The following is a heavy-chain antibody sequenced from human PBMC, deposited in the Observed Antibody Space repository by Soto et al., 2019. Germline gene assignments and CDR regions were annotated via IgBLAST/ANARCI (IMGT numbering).Heavy chain of an antibody. Sequence: PGGSLRLSCAASGFTFSSYWMSWVRQAPGKGLEWVANIKQDGSEKYYVDSVKGRFTISRDNAKNSLYLQMNSLRAEDTAVYYCARDLRTKDFWSGYFPPHGAFGSWGQGTMVTVSS. CDR2: IKQDGSEK. J-gene: IGHJ3*02. CDR3: ARDLRTKDFWSGYFPPHGAFGS. CDR1: GFTFSSYW. V-gene: IGHV3-7*01. D-gene: IGHD3-3*01.